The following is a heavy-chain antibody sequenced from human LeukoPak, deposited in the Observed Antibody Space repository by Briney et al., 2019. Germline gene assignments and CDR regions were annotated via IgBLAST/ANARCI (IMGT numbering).Heavy chain of an antibody. CDR3: ARDYYDSSGYYYFDY. D-gene: IGHD3-22*01. J-gene: IGHJ4*02. CDR1: GFTVSSNY. CDR2: IYSGGST. Sequence: PGGSLRLSCAASGFTVSSNYMSWVRQAPGKGLEWVSVIYSGGSTYYADSVKGRFTISRDNSKNTLYLQMNSLRAEDTAVYYCARDYYDSSGYYYFDYWGQETLVTVSS. V-gene: IGHV3-53*01.